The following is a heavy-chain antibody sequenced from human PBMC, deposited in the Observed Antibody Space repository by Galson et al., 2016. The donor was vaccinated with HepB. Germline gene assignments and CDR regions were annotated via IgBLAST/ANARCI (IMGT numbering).Heavy chain of an antibody. CDR1: GYTLSDYH. CDR3: ARFRYLRLGDSDYYGMDG. Sequence: SVKVSCKASGYTLSDYHMHWVRQAPRQGLEWMGWINPTGDPNSAQKFPDWVTMTRDTSISTAYMERRMRRSDYTAVYFCARFRYLRLGDSDYYGMDGWGQGTTVTVS. J-gene: IGHJ6*02. CDR2: INPTGDP. V-gene: IGHV1-2*04. D-gene: IGHD3-16*01.